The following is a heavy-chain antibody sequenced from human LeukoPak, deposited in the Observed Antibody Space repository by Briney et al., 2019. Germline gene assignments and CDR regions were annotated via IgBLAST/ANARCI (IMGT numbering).Heavy chain of an antibody. D-gene: IGHD3-10*01. CDR3: AGEARSLWFGELLTQGADFDI. CDR1: GYTFTSYG. CDR2: ISAYNGNT. Sequence: ASVKVSCKASGYTFTSYGISWVRQAPGQGLEWMGWISAYNGNTNYAQKLQGRVTMTTDTSTSTAYMELRSLRSDDTAVYYCAGEARSLWFGELLTQGADFDIWGQGTMVTVSS. V-gene: IGHV1-18*01. J-gene: IGHJ3*02.